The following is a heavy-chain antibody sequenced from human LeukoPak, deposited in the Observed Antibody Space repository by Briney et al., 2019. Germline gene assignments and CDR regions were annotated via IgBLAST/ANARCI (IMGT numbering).Heavy chain of an antibody. J-gene: IGHJ4*02. CDR1: GFTSIAYA. Sequence: GGSLRPSCVGSGFTSIAYALTWARQAPGKGLEWVSGISGSGGSTYYADSVKGRFTISRDNPKNTLCLQMNSLRAEDTAVYYCAKDEWLVPRSVFDYWGQGTLVTVSS. D-gene: IGHD6-19*01. CDR3: AKDEWLVPRSVFDY. CDR2: ISGSGGST. V-gene: IGHV3-23*01.